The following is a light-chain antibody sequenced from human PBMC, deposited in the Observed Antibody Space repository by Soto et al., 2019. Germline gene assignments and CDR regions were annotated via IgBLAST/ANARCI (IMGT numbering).Light chain of an antibody. Sequence: EIVLTQSPGTLSVSPGERATLSCKASQSVSRNLAWYQQKPGQAPRLLIYASSTRATGIPDRFSGSASGTEFTLTISSLQSEDFAVYYCQQYDDWQTFGQGTKVDI. CDR3: QQYDDWQT. J-gene: IGKJ1*01. V-gene: IGKV3-15*01. CDR1: QSVSRN. CDR2: ASS.